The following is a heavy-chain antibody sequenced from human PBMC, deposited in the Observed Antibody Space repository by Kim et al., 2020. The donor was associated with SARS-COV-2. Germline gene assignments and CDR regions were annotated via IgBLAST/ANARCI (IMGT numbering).Heavy chain of an antibody. CDR3: AREWGRRTPGYYGMDV. J-gene: IGHJ6*02. Sequence: GGSLRLSCAASGFTVSSNYMSWVRQAPGKGLEWVSVIYSGGSTYYADSVKGRFTISRDNSKNTLYLQMNSLRAEDTAVYYCAREWGRRTPGYYGMDVWGQGTTVTVSS. CDR1: GFTVSSNY. D-gene: IGHD2-15*01. CDR2: IYSGGST. V-gene: IGHV3-53*01.